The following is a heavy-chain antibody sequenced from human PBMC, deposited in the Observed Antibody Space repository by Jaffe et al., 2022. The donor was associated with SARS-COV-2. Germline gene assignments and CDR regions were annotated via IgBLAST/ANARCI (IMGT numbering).Heavy chain of an antibody. CDR2: ISYHGSDR. J-gene: IGHJ4*02. Sequence: QVQLVESGGGVVQPGRSLRLSCAASGFTFSNYGMHWVRQAPGKGLEWVAVISYHGSDRYYADSVKGRFTISRDDSKNTLYLQMNSLRAEDTAVYSCAKDLYSSSQYGGLIDYWGQGTLVTVSS. V-gene: IGHV3-30*18. D-gene: IGHD6-19*01. CDR1: GFTFSNYG. CDR3: AKDLYSSSQYGGLIDY.